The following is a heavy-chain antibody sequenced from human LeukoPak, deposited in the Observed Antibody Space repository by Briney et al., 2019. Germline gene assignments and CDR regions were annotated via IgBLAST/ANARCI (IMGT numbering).Heavy chain of an antibody. D-gene: IGHD2-15*01. CDR3: ARDPHEWWSNPYAFDI. Sequence: GGSLRLSCAASGFAFSSFSMSWVRQAPGKGLEWVANLKEDGTEEEYLDSVKGRFTIFRDNAKNSLDLQMNSLRAEDTAVYYCARDPHEWWSNPYAFDIWGQGTMVTVSS. CDR1: GFAFSSFS. J-gene: IGHJ3*02. V-gene: IGHV3-7*01. CDR2: LKEDGTEE.